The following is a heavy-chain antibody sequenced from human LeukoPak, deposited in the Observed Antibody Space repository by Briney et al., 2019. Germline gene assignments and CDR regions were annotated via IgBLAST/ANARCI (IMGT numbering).Heavy chain of an antibody. J-gene: IGHJ4*02. CDR3: AGSGYLEGFDY. D-gene: IGHD5-18*01. CDR1: GGSISSYY. V-gene: IGHV4-4*07. Sequence: PSETLSLTCTVSGGSISSYYWSWIRQPAGKGLEWIGRIYTSGSTNYNPSLESRVTMSVDTSKNQFSLKLSSVTAADTAVYYCAGSGYLEGFDYWGQGTLVTVSS. CDR2: IYTSGST.